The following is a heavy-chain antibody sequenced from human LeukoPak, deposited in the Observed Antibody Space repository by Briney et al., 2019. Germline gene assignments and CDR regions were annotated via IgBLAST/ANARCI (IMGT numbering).Heavy chain of an antibody. CDR1: GYTFTNYG. D-gene: IGHD1-7*01. CDR3: ARVDRVRNCDY. CDR2: SNDYNANA. V-gene: IGHV1-18*01. Sequence: ASVKVSCKASGYTFTNYGIRWVRQAPGQGLEWMGGSNDYNANAKYAQKFQGRLNMTTDTSSNTAYMELKNLRSDDTAIYYCARVDRVRNCDYWGQGTLVTVSS. J-gene: IGHJ4*02.